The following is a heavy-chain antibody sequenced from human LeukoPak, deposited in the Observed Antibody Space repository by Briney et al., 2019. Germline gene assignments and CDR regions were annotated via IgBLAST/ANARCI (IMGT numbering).Heavy chain of an antibody. CDR1: GGTFSSYA. CDR3: ARETIAVAGAFDY. J-gene: IGHJ4*02. V-gene: IGHV1-2*02. Sequence: ASVKVSCKASGGTFSSYAISWVRQAPGQGLEWMGWINPNSGDTNYAQKFQGRVTMTRDTSISTAYMELSRLRSDDMAVYSCARETIAVAGAFDYWGQGTLVTVSS. D-gene: IGHD6-19*01. CDR2: INPNSGDT.